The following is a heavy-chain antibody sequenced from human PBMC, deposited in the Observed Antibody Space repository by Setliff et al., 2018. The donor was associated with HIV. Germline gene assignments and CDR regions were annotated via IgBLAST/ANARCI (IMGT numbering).Heavy chain of an antibody. CDR2: MHTSGNT. CDR1: GDSISGYY. Sequence: SETLSLTCTSSGDSISGYYWSWIRQPAGKGLEWIGRMHTSGNTNYNPSLKSRVTMSVDTSKHQFSLRLSSVTAADTAVYYCARDQKGYSYGYFNSWGQGTLITVSS. D-gene: IGHD5-18*01. V-gene: IGHV4-4*07. J-gene: IGHJ4*02. CDR3: ARDQKGYSYGYFNS.